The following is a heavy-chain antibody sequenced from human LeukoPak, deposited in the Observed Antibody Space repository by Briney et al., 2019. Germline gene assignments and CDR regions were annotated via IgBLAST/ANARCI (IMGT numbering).Heavy chain of an antibody. CDR3: ARDYYDSSGQERHAFDI. V-gene: IGHV1-8*01. CDR1: GYTFTSYD. D-gene: IGHD3-22*01. Sequence: ASVKVSCKASGYTFTSYDINWVRRATGQGLEWMGWMNPNSGNTGYAQKFQGRVTMTRNTSISTAYMELSSLRSEDTAVYYCARDYYDSSGQERHAFDIWGQGTMATVSS. J-gene: IGHJ3*02. CDR2: MNPNSGNT.